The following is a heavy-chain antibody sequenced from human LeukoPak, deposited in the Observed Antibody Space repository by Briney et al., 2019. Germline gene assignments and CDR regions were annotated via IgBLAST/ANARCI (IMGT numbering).Heavy chain of an antibody. D-gene: IGHD2-21*02. Sequence: GGSLRLSCAASGFTFSSFXMXXXRQAXGXXXXXXXXISTDXSXTXYADSXXXXXXXXRDNAKNTLYLQMNSLTADDTAVYFCAVLDTENFGGDFYPDWGQGTLVTVSS. CDR1: GFTFSSFX. CDR2: ISTDXSXT. CDR3: AVLDTENFGGDFYPD. V-gene: IGHV3-74*01. J-gene: IGHJ4*02.